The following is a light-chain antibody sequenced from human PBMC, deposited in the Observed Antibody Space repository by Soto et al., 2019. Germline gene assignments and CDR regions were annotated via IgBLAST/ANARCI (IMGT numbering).Light chain of an antibody. CDR2: AAS. CDR3: QQYYRYPPA. V-gene: IGKV1-39*01. CDR1: QSIATY. J-gene: IGKJ3*01. Sequence: DIQMTQSPSSLSASVGDRITITCRASQSIATYLNWYQQTPGKAPKLLIYAASSLQSGVPSRFSGSGSGTDFTLTISSLQPEDFATYYCQQYYRYPPAFGPGTKVDIK.